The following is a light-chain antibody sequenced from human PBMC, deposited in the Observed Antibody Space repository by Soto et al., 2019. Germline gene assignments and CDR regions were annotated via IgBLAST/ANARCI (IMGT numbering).Light chain of an antibody. V-gene: IGKV3-11*01. J-gene: IGKJ5*01. CDR1: HNINRY. CDR2: DAS. Sequence: DNVLTQLPPTLSLSPGERATLSCRASHNINRYLALYQQEPGQAPRLIIYDASNRATGIPARFSGSGSGTDFTLTISRLEPEDFAVYYCQQYGSSITFGQGTRLEIK. CDR3: QQYGSSIT.